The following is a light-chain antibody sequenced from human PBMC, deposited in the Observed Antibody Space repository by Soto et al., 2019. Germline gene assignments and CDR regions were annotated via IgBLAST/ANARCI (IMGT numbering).Light chain of an antibody. CDR1: QSLLHSNGYNY. Sequence: DIVMTQSPLSLPVTPGEPASISCRSSQSLLHSNGYNYLDWYLQKPGQSPQLLIYLGSNRASGVPERFSGSGSGTDFTLKISRVEAEDGGVYYCMQARQTPRTVGQGTSLEIK. CDR2: LGS. J-gene: IGKJ5*01. V-gene: IGKV2-28*01. CDR3: MQARQTPRT.